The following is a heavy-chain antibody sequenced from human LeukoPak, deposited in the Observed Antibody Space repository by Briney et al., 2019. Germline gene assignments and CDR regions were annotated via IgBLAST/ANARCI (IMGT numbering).Heavy chain of an antibody. CDR1: GFTFSSYS. CDR2: ISSSSSYI. CDR3: ARSRDGYNFVY. D-gene: IGHD5-24*01. Sequence: GGSLRLSCAASGFTFSSYSMYWIRQPPPKGLELVSSISSSSSYIYYADSVKGRFTISRDNAKNSLYLQMNSLRAEDTAVYYCARSRDGYNFVYWGQGTLVTVSS. V-gene: IGHV3-21*01. J-gene: IGHJ4*02.